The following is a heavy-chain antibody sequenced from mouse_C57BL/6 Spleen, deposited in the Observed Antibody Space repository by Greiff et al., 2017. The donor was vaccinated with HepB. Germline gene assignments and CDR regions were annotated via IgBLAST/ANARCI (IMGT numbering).Heavy chain of an antibody. V-gene: IGHV5-17*01. Sequence: EVMLVESGGGLVKPGGSLKLSCAASGFTFSDYGMHWVRQAPEKGLEWVAYISSGSSTIYYADTVKGRFTISRDNAKNTLFLQMTSLRSEDTAMYYCASRTWDEAMDYWGQGTSVTVSS. CDR3: ASRTWDEAMDY. D-gene: IGHD4-1*01. CDR2: ISSGSSTI. J-gene: IGHJ4*01. CDR1: GFTFSDYG.